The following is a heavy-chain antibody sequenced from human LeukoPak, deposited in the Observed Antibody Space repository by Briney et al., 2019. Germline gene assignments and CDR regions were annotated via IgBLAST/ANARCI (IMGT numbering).Heavy chain of an antibody. CDR3: ARDKDYDSTGYLLSPDY. D-gene: IGHD3-22*01. CDR2: LYRGGST. Sequence: PSETLSLTCTVSGGSISGYYWSWIRQPPGKGLEWIGFLYRGGSTYYNPSLTSRVTISVDMSKNQFSLKLSSVTAADTAVYYCARDKDYDSTGYLLSPDYWGQGTLVTVSS. CDR1: GGSISGYY. J-gene: IGHJ4*02. V-gene: IGHV4-59*12.